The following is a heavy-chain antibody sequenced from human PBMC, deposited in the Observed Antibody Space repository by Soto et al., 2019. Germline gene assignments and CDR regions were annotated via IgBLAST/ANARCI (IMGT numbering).Heavy chain of an antibody. CDR3: ARGSGDSSGYYYAQYFQH. CDR2: INPSGGSE. D-gene: IGHD3-22*01. J-gene: IGHJ1*01. CDR1: GYIFTNFY. V-gene: IGHV1-46*01. Sequence: QVELVQSGTQVKKPGASVKVSCKASGYIFTNFYMHWVRQAPGQGLEWMGIINPSGGSEDYAQKFQGRVNMTKDTSTSTVYMELSSLRSEETAVYYCARGSGDSSGYYYAQYFQHWGQGTLVTVSS.